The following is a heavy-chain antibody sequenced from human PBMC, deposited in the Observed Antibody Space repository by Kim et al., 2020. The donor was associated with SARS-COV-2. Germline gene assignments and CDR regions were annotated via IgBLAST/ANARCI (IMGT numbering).Heavy chain of an antibody. CDR3: AREGTKYNYYFDY. Sequence: GGSLRLSCAASGFIFDDYAMYWVRLAPGKGLEWVAGIAWNSGYIAYAASVRGRFILSRDDAKNSLFLQMNSLRAEDTALYYCAREGTKYNYYFDYWGQGTLVTVSS. D-gene: IGHD1-1*01. CDR2: IAWNSGYI. V-gene: IGHV3-9*01. CDR1: GFIFDDYA. J-gene: IGHJ4*02.